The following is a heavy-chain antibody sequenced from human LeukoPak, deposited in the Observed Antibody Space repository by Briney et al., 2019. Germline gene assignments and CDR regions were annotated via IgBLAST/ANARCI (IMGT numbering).Heavy chain of an antibody. CDR3: ARHVVAVGFDY. CDR2: ITSSSTYI. V-gene: IGHV3-21*01. J-gene: IGHJ4*02. D-gene: IGHD3-22*01. CDR1: RFTFNTYW. Sequence: GGSLRLSCAASRFTFNTYWMHWVRQAPGKGLEWVSSITSSSTYIYYADSVKGRFTISRDNAKNSLYLQMNSLRAEDTAVYYCARHVVAVGFDYWGQGTLVTVSS.